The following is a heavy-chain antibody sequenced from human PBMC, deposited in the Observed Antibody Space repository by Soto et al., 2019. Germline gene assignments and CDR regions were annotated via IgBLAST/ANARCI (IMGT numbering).Heavy chain of an antibody. CDR2: INPNSGGT. J-gene: IGHJ5*02. D-gene: IGHD3-3*01. Sequence: ASVKVSCKASGYTFTGYYMHWVRQAPGQGLEWMGWINPNSGGTNYAQKFQGWVTMTRDTSISTAYMELSRLRSDDTAVYYCARGLKDFGVVIGWFDPWGQGTLVTVSS. CDR1: GYTFTGYY. CDR3: ARGLKDFGVVIGWFDP. V-gene: IGHV1-2*04.